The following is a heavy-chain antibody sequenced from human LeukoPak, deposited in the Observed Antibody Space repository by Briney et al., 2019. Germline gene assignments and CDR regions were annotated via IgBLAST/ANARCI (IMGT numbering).Heavy chain of an antibody. CDR2: INPNSGGT. Sequence: GASVKVSCKASGYTFTGYYMHWVRQAPGQGLEWMGWINPNSGGTNYAQKFQGRVTMTRDTSITTAYMELSSLRSDDTAVYYCAREGPRGTWNHGYWGQGTLVTVSS. CDR1: GYTFTGYY. V-gene: IGHV1-2*02. CDR3: AREGPRGTWNHGY. J-gene: IGHJ4*02. D-gene: IGHD1-14*01.